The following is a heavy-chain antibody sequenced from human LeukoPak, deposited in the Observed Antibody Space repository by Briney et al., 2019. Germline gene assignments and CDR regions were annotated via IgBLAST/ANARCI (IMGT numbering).Heavy chain of an antibody. CDR2: IIPIFGTA. V-gene: IGHV1-69*01. Sequence: SVKVSCKASGGTFCSYAISWVRQAPGQGLKWMGGIIPIFGTANYAQKFQGRVTITADESTSTAYMELSSLRSEDTAVYYCARGGSDFWSGYSLGPYYYGMDVWGQGTTVTVSS. D-gene: IGHD3-3*01. J-gene: IGHJ6*02. CDR1: GGTFCSYA. CDR3: ARGGSDFWSGYSLGPYYYGMDV.